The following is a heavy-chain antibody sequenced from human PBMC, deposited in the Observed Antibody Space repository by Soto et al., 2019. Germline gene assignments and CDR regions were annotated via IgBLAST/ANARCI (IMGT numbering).Heavy chain of an antibody. CDR2: ISYDGSNK. D-gene: IGHD4-4*01. Sequence: HPGGSLRLSCAASGFTFSSYGMHWVRQAPGKGLEWVAVISYDGSNKYYADSVKGRFTISRDNSKNTLYLQMNSLRAEDTAVYYCAKMGASSVGNSDAFDIWGQGTMVTVSS. CDR3: AKMGASSVGNSDAFDI. V-gene: IGHV3-30*18. J-gene: IGHJ3*02. CDR1: GFTFSSYG.